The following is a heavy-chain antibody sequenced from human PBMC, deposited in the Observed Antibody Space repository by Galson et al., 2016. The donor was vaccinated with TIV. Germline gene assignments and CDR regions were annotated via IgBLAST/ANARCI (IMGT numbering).Heavy chain of an antibody. V-gene: IGHV3-66*02. CDR2: IYTDGST. CDR3: ARERRYCGNKCYLYYDYGMDV. J-gene: IGHJ6*02. Sequence: SLRLSCAASGFPVSDNYMTWVRRAPGKGLEWVSMIYTDGSTYYADSVKGRFTISRDNSKNTLYLQMNRLRVEDTAVYYCARERRYCGNKCYLYYDYGMDVWGPGTTVTVSS. CDR1: GFPVSDNY. D-gene: IGHD4-23*01.